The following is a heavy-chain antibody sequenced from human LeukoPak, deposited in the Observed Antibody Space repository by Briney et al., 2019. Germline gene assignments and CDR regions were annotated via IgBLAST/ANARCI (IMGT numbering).Heavy chain of an antibody. D-gene: IGHD3-22*01. CDR1: GFTFVNYG. CDR2: ISYNGNQ. V-gene: IGHV3-30-3*01. Sequence: GGSLRLSCAASGFTFVNYGFHWVRQAPVKALEWVAFISYNGNQKYGDSVKGRFTISRDNAKNSLYLQMNSLRAEDTGVYYCAREHPYYYDSSGTALMAEIKYYFDYWGQGTLVTVSS. CDR3: AREHPYYYDSSGTALMAEIKYYFDY. J-gene: IGHJ4*02.